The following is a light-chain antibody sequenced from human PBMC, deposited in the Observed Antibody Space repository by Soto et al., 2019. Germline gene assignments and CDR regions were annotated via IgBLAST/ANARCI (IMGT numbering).Light chain of an antibody. CDR3: XXXXXXTAV. V-gene: IGLV3-1*01. Sequence: SYELTQPPSVSVSPGQTASITCSGDKLGDKYACWYQQKPGQSPVLVIYQDSKRPSGIPERFSGSNSGNTATLTISGTQAXXXXXXXXXXXXXXTAVFGGGTK. CDR2: QDS. CDR1: KLGDKY. J-gene: IGLJ2*01.